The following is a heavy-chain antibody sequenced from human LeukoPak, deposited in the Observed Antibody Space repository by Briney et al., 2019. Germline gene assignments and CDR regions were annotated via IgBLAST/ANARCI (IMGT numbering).Heavy chain of an antibody. J-gene: IGHJ4*02. CDR1: GFTFSTYA. CDR2: INSDALYI. V-gene: IGHV3-21*01. D-gene: IGHD3-22*01. CDR3: ARVAMIVAKPYDN. Sequence: PGRSLRLSCAASGFTFSTYAMHWVRQAPGKGLEWVSSINSDALYIYYADSVRGRFTISRDNAKNSLFLQMNSLRAEDTAVYYCARVAMIVAKPYDNWGQGTLVTVSS.